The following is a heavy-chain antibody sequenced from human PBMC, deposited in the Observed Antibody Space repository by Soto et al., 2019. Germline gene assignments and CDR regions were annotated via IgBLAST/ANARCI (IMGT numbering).Heavy chain of an antibody. CDR2: IYYSGST. CDR1: DGSISSYY. CDR3: ARASTVTTRGSRNNWFDP. J-gene: IGHJ5*02. V-gene: IGHV4-59*08. Sequence: SETLSLTCAVYDGSISSYYWSWIRQPPGKGLEWIGYIYYSGSTNYNPSLKSRVTISVDTSKNQFSLKLSSVTAADTAVYYCARASTVTTRGSRNNWFDPWGQETLVTVSS. D-gene: IGHD4-17*01.